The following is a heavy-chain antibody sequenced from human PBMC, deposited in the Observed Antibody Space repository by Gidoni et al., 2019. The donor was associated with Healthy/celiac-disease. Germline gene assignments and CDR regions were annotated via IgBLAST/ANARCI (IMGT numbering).Heavy chain of an antibody. D-gene: IGHD2-2*01. CDR2: IKQDGREK. J-gene: IGHJ6*02. V-gene: IGHV3-7*01. CDR1: GFTLSSYW. Sequence: EVQLVESGGGLVQPGGSLRLSCAASGFTLSSYWMSWVRQAPGKGLEWVAKIKQDGREKYYVDSVKGRVTISRENSKNSLDRKMNSLRAEETAVYYCARGVVVVPAAMVGWYYGMDVWGQGTTVTGSS. CDR3: ARGVVVVPAAMVGWYYGMDV.